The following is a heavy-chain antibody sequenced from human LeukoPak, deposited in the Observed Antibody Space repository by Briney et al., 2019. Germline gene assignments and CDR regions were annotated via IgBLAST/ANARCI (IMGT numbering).Heavy chain of an antibody. CDR3: ARGASIAAAGTGEKSNWFDP. Sequence: GGSLRLSCAASRFSFSSYAMHWVRQAPGKGLEWVAVIWYDGSNKYHADSVKGRFTISRDNSKNTLYLQMNSLRVEDTAVYYCARGASIAAAGTGEKSNWFDPWGQGTLVTVSS. J-gene: IGHJ5*02. D-gene: IGHD6-13*01. CDR1: RFSFSSYA. CDR2: IWYDGSNK. V-gene: IGHV3-33*01.